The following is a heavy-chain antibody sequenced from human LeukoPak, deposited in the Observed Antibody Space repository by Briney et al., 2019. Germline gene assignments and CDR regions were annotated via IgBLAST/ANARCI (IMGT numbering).Heavy chain of an antibody. J-gene: IGHJ4*02. D-gene: IGHD2-15*01. CDR2: ISSNGGST. CDR1: GFTFSSYA. V-gene: IGHV3-64*01. Sequence: GGSLRLSCAASGFTFSSYAMHWVRQAPGKGLEYVSAISSNGGSTYYANSVKGRFTISRDNSKNTLYLQMGSLRAEDMAVYYCARGGVVVAATAADYWGQGTLVTVSS. CDR3: ARGGVVVAATAADY.